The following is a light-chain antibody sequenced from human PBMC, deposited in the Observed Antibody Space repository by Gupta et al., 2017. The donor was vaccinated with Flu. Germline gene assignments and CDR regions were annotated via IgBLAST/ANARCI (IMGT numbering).Light chain of an antibody. V-gene: IGLV3-10*01. CDR1: ALPKKV. CDR2: EDR. Sequence: SYELTQPPSVSVSPGQTARITCSGDALPKKVCLLVPAEVRPGPSALIIYEDRKRPSGIPERFSGSSSGTMATLTISGAQVEDEADYYCYSTDTSGNHRVFGGGTNLTVL. CDR3: YSTDTSGNHRV. J-gene: IGLJ3*02.